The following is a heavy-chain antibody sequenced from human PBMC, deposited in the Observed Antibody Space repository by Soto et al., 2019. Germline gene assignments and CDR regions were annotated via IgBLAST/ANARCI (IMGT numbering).Heavy chain of an antibody. J-gene: IGHJ4*02. CDR3: ARGPQKWIQLWFYY. Sequence: QVQLVQSGAEVKKPGSPVKVSCKASGGTFSSYAISWVRQAPGQGLEWMGGIIPIFGTANYAQKFQGRVTITADESTSTAYMELSSLRSEDTAVYYCARGPQKWIQLWFYYWGQGTLVTVSS. V-gene: IGHV1-69*01. D-gene: IGHD5-18*01. CDR2: IIPIFGTA. CDR1: GGTFSSYA.